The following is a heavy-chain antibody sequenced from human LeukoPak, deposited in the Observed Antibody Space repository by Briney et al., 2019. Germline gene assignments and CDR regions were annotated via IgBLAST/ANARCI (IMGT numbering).Heavy chain of an antibody. CDR1: GGSFSGYY. J-gene: IGHJ6*03. Sequence: SETLSLTCAVYGGSFSGYYWSWIRQPPGKGLEWIGEINHSGSTNYNPSLKSRVTISVDTSKNQFSLKLSSVTAADTAVYYCAGATYSYGRIYYYYYYMDVWGKGTTVTISS. CDR3: AGATYSYGRIYYYYYYMDV. CDR2: INHSGST. V-gene: IGHV4-34*01. D-gene: IGHD5-18*01.